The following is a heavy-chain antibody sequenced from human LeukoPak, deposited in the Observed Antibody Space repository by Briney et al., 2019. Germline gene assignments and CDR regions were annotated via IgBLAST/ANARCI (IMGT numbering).Heavy chain of an antibody. V-gene: IGHV3-30-3*01. CDR3: ARGAFDI. CDR2: ISYDGSNK. CDR1: GFTFSSCA. J-gene: IGHJ3*02. Sequence: GGSLRLSCAASGFTFSSCAMHWVRQAPGKGLEWVAVISYDGSNKYYADSVKGRFTISRDNSKNTLYLQMNSLRAEDTAVYYCARGAFDIWGQGTMVTVSS.